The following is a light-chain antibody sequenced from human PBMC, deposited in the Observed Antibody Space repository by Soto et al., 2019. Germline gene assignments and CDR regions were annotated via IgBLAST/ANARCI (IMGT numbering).Light chain of an antibody. Sequence: TQPPSASGSXGQSVAISCTGTSSDVGGYNYVSWYQQHPGKAPKLMIYEVNKRPSGVPDRFSGSKSGNTASLTVSGLQAEDEADYYCSSYAGSSNVFGTGTKVTVL. J-gene: IGLJ1*01. CDR1: SSDVGGYNY. CDR3: SSYAGSSNV. CDR2: EVN. V-gene: IGLV2-8*01.